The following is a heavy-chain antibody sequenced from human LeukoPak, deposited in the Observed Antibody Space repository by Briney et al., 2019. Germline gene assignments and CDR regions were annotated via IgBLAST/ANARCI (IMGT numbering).Heavy chain of an antibody. CDR2: INHSGST. Sequence: PSETLSLTCAVYGGSFSGYYWSWIRQPPGKGLEWIGEINHSGSTNYNPSLKSRVTISVDTSKNQFSLKLSSVTAADTAMYYCARTRPGLPFDYWGQGTLVTVSS. J-gene: IGHJ4*02. V-gene: IGHV4-34*01. D-gene: IGHD5-12*01. CDR1: GGSFSGYY. CDR3: ARTRPGLPFDY.